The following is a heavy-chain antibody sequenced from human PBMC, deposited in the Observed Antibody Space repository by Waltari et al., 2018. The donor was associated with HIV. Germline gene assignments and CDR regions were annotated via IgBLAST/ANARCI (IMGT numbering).Heavy chain of an antibody. CDR1: TSPFRRYG. V-gene: IGHV3-30*18. D-gene: IGHD2-15*01. CDR2: IASDGSNE. CDR3: AEDMVMYTWGPFSCCDY. Sequence: QVQRVASGGGVVQPVRYPRPPFATPTSPFRRYGLHVGRQAAGKGVEWVALIASDGSNEDYADSVKGRVTISRDNSKNTLYLEMNSLRTEDTAVYYCAEDMVMYTWGPFSCCDYWGQGTLVIVSS. J-gene: IGHJ4*02.